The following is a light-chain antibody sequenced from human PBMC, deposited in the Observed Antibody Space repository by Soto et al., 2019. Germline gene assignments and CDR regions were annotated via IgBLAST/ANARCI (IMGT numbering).Light chain of an antibody. Sequence: QTVVSQEPSFSVSPGETVTLTCGLTSASVLTSYYPSWYQQTPGQAPRTLIYSTNIRSSGVPDRFSGSILGNKAALTITGAQADDESDYYCQSFDNSLSGWVFGGGTKLTVL. CDR3: QSFDNSLSGWV. J-gene: IGLJ3*02. CDR1: SASVLTSYY. V-gene: IGLV8-61*01. CDR2: STN.